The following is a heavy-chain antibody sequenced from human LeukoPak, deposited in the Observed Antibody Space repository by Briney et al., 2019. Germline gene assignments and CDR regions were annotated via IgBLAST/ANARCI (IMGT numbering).Heavy chain of an antibody. CDR2: IKKDGKDK. J-gene: IGHJ4*02. CDR1: GLTFSASC. CDR3: ARIQEYSSGSY. D-gene: IGHD3-22*01. Sequence: GGSLRLSCAVSGLTFSASCMSWVRQAPGKGLEWVANIKKDGKDKFYVDSVKGRFTVSRDNANNALYLQMNSLRVEDTATYYCARIQEYSSGSYWGQGILVTVSS. V-gene: IGHV3-7*03.